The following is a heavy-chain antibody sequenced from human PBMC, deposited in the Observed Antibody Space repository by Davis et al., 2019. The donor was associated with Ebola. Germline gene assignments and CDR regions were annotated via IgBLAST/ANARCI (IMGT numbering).Heavy chain of an antibody. CDR1: VGTFSSYA. CDR2: INPNSGGT. Sequence: ASVKVSCKASVGTFSSYAISWVRQAPGQGLEWMGWINPNSGGTNYAQKFQGRVTMTRDTSISTAYMELSRLRSDDTAVYYCARDRPAAIRSVNWFDPWGQGTLVTVSS. V-gene: IGHV1-2*02. J-gene: IGHJ5*02. D-gene: IGHD2-2*02. CDR3: ARDRPAAIRSVNWFDP.